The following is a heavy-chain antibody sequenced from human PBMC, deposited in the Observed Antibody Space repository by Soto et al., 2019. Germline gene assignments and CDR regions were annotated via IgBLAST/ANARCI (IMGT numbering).Heavy chain of an antibody. CDR3: ARSYGSGSSRYYYYGMDV. V-gene: IGHV1-69*13. J-gene: IGHJ6*02. CDR1: VITFSRYA. Sequence: SVKVSCKASVITFSRYAISAMRQAPGQGLEWMGGIIPIFGTANYAQKFQGRVTITADESTSTAYMELSSLRSEYTAVYYCARSYGSGSSRYYYYGMDVWGQGTTVTASS. CDR2: IIPIFGTA. D-gene: IGHD3-10*01.